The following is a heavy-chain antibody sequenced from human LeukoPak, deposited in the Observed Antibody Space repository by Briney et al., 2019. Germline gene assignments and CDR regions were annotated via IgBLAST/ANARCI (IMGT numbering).Heavy chain of an antibody. CDR2: IYYSGST. CDR1: GGSIRNNY. Sequence: SETLSLICTVSGGSIRNNYWTWVRQPPGKGLEWIGYIYYSGSTNFNPSLKSRVTMSVDTSKNQFSLSLRSVTAADTAVYYCARQLRIAVAGTSRDYYYYYGMDVWGQGTTVTVSS. D-gene: IGHD6-19*01. V-gene: IGHV4-59*01. CDR3: ARQLRIAVAGTSRDYYYYYGMDV. J-gene: IGHJ6*02.